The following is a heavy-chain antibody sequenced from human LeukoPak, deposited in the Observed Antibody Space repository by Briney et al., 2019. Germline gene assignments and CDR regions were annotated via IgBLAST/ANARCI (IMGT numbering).Heavy chain of an antibody. CDR1: GYTFTNYY. D-gene: IGHD3-22*01. CDR3: ARGSTARYYYDSSGYYRGAVDY. Sequence: ASVKVSCKASGYTFTNYYIHWVRQAPGQGLEWMGLINPGGANTDYAQNFQGRVTMTRDTSTSTVYMGLSSLRSEDTAVYYCARGSTARYYYDSSGYYRGAVDYWGQGTLVTISS. V-gene: IGHV1-46*01. CDR2: INPGGANT. J-gene: IGHJ4*02.